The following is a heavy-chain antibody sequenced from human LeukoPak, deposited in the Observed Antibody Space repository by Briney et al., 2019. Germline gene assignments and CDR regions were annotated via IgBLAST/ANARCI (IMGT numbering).Heavy chain of an antibody. CDR3: ARHLIIAAAGYNWFDP. CDR2: IYYSGST. CDR1: GGSISSSSYY. Sequence: SETLSLTCTVSGGSISSSSYYWGWIRQPPGKGLEWIGSIYYSGSTYYNPSLKSRVTISVDTSKNQFSLKLSSVTAADTAVYYCARHLIIAAAGYNWFDPWGQGTLVTVSS. D-gene: IGHD6-13*01. V-gene: IGHV4-39*01. J-gene: IGHJ5*02.